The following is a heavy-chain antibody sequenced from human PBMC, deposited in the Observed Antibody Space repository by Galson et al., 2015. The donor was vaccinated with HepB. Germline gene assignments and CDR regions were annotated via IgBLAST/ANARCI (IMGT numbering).Heavy chain of an antibody. Sequence: QSGAEVKKPGESLRISCKGSGYSFTSYWISWVRQMPGKGLVWMGRIDPSDSYTNYSPSFQGHVTISADKSISTAYLQWSSLKASDTAMYYCARRAYYDSSGYYLGWYFDLWGRSTLVTVSS. CDR2: IDPSDSYT. D-gene: IGHD3-22*01. V-gene: IGHV5-10-1*01. CDR1: GYSFTSYW. CDR3: ARRAYYDSSGYYLGWYFDL. J-gene: IGHJ2*01.